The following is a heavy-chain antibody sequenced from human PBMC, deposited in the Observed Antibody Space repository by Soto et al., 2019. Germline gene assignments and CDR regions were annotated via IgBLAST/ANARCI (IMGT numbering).Heavy chain of an antibody. J-gene: IGHJ5*02. V-gene: IGHV4-38-2*01. D-gene: IGHD3-22*01. CDR2: IYRSGNT. CDR3: ARAYYYEVAGRFDP. Sequence: PSETLSLTCAVSGYSISSGYYWGWIRQPPGKGLEWIGSIYRSGNTYYNPSLKSRVTISVDTSKNQFSLKLSSVTAADTAVYSCARAYYYEVAGRFDPWGPGTLVTVSS. CDR1: GYSISSGYY.